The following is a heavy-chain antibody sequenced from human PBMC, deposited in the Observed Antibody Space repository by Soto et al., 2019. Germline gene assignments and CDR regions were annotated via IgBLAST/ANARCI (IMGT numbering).Heavy chain of an antibody. J-gene: IGHJ5*02. CDR2: ISGSGGST. CDR1: GFTFSSYA. CDR3: AKDRVTVTTLIGVNWFDP. D-gene: IGHD4-17*01. V-gene: IGHV3-23*01. Sequence: EVQLLESGGGLVQPGGSLRLSCAASGFTFSSYAMSWVRQAPGKGLEWVSAISGSGGSTYYADSVKGRFTISRDNSKNTLYLQMNSLRAEDTAVYYCAKDRVTVTTLIGVNWFDPWGQGTLVTVSS.